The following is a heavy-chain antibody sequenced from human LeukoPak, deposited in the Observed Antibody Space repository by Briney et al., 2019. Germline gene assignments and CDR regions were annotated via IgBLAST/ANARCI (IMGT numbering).Heavy chain of an antibody. V-gene: IGHV4-39*01. J-gene: IGHJ4*02. CDR2: VYSTARL. CDR1: RVPLCSIIYF. Sequence: ETPSLIRTVSRVPLCSIIYFWGGILAPPGKGLEWIGRVYSTARLHCIPSLKSQVTTSVDMSKRQSSLQLTSVTAADTAVYYCASYGSGSYRRFDYWGQGTLVTVSS. CDR3: ASYGSGSYRRFDY. D-gene: IGHD3-10*01.